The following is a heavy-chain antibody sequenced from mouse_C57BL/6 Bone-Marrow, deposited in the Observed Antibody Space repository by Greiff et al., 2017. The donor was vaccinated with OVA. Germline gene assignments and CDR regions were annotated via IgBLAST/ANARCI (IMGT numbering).Heavy chain of an antibody. CDR3: ARGHYDYRTVAY. CDR1: GYTFTSYW. D-gene: IGHD2-4*01. Sequence: QVQLQQPGAELVKPGASVKMSCKASGYTFTSYWITWVKQRPGQGLEWIGDIYPGSGSTNSNEKFKSKAILTVDKSSSTAYMQLRSLTSEESAVYYCARGHYDYRTVAYWGQGTLVTVSA. CDR2: IYPGSGST. V-gene: IGHV1-55*01. J-gene: IGHJ3*01.